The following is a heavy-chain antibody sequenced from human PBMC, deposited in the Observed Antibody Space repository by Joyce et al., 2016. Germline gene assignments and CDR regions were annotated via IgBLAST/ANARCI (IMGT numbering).Heavy chain of an antibody. D-gene: IGHD3-10*01. J-gene: IGHJ1*01. CDR1: GGSLSGYY. CDR2: VNDRGRT. CDR3: ARARRGIILARGEMGEYLQH. Sequence: QVQLQEWGAGLLKPSETLSLTCAVYGGSLSGYYWRWIRQAPGMGLEWIGEVNDRGRTNYNPSLKSRATTSMDTSKNQFSLRLTTVTAADTAVYFCARARRGIILARGEMGEYLQHWGRGTVVIVSS. V-gene: IGHV4-34*01.